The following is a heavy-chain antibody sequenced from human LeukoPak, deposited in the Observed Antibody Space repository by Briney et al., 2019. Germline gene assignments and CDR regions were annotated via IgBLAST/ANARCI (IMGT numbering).Heavy chain of an antibody. CDR2: ISGHGNAV. J-gene: IGHJ4*02. CDR3: AGALTMGYYFGY. D-gene: IGHD3-10*01. Sequence: GGSLRLSCAASGFTFTSLEMAWGRQAPGKGLEWLSYISGHGNAVFYADSVKGRFTISRDNAKNSVYLQMNGLRAEDTAICFCAGALTMGYYFGYWGQGTLVTVSS. V-gene: IGHV3-48*03. CDR1: GFTFTSLE.